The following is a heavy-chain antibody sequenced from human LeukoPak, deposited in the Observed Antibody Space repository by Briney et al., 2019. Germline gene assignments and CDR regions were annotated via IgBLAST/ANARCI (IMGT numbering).Heavy chain of an antibody. CDR2: IYYGGGT. Sequence: SETLSLTCTVSGASIGSYFWGWIRQPPGKGLEWIGYIYYGGGTNYNPSFESRITISVDTSKNRISLNLTSVTASDTAIYYCARERGDYDSDNWFDSWGQGTLVTVSS. V-gene: IGHV4-59*01. J-gene: IGHJ5*01. CDR1: GASIGSYF. CDR3: ARERGDYDSDNWFDS. D-gene: IGHD4-17*01.